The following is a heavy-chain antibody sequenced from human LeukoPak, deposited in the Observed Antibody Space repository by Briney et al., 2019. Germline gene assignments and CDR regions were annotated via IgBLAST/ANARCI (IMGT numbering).Heavy chain of an antibody. V-gene: IGHV3-7*01. D-gene: IGHD1-26*01. CDR3: ARDTDGSLDY. J-gene: IGHJ4*02. CDR2: IKQDGSTK. Sequence: GGSLTLTCAASGFTFTNSWRAWVRQAPGKGLEWVANIKQDGSTKYYADYLKGRFNLSRDSPKNSLYLQMNSMRVDDTAVYYCARDTDGSLDYWGQGILVSVAS. CDR1: GFTFTNSW.